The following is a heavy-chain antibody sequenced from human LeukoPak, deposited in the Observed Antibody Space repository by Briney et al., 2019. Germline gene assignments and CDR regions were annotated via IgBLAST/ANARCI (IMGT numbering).Heavy chain of an antibody. Sequence: ASVKVSYKVSGYTLTELSMHWVRQAPGKGLEWMGGFDPEDGETIYAQKFQGRVTMTEDTSTDTAYMELSSLRSEDTAVYYCATGSPMPIWSGYYSLDYWGQGTLVTVSS. CDR3: ATGSPMPIWSGYYSLDY. CDR2: FDPEDGET. D-gene: IGHD3-3*01. J-gene: IGHJ4*02. CDR1: GYTLTELS. V-gene: IGHV1-24*01.